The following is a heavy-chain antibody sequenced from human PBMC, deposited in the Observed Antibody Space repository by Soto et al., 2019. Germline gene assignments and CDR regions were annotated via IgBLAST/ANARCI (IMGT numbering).Heavy chain of an antibody. CDR3: ARGYRQSGYSSSWVFDY. CDR2: IYYSGST. V-gene: IGHV4-31*03. Sequence: QVQLQESGPGLVKPSQTLSLICTVSGGSINSGGYYWNWIRQHPGKGLEWIGYIYYSGSTYYNPFLRSRVTISADTSENQFCLKLCSVTAADTAVYFRARGYRQSGYSSSWVFDYWGQGTLVNVSS. CDR1: GGSINSGGYY. J-gene: IGHJ4*02. D-gene: IGHD6-13*01.